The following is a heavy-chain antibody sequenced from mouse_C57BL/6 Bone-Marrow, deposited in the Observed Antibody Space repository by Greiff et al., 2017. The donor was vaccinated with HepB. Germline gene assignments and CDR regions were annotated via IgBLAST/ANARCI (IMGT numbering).Heavy chain of an antibody. V-gene: IGHV5-4*01. CDR3: ARDPNWDDAMDY. CDR2: ISDGGSYT. J-gene: IGHJ4*01. CDR1: GFTFSSYA. D-gene: IGHD4-1*02. Sequence: DVKLVESGGGLVKPGGSLKLSCAASGFTFSSYAMSWVRQTPEKRLEWVATISDGGSYTYYPDNVKGRFIISRDNAKNNLYLQMSHLKSEDTAMYYCARDPNWDDAMDYWGQGTSVTVSS.